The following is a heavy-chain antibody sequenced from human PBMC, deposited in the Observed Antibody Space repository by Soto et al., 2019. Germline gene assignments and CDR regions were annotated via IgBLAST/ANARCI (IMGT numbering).Heavy chain of an antibody. CDR1: GFTFSSYA. D-gene: IGHD4-17*01. V-gene: IGHV3-23*01. J-gene: IGHJ4*02. Sequence: EVLLLESGGGLVQPGGSLRLSCAASGFTFSSYAMSWVRQAPGKGLEWVSGISDSGDYTYYADSVKGRFTISRDNSKNTLYLQMNSLRAEDTAVYYCASCPIGYGDYSVDYWGQGTLVTVSS. CDR3: ASCPIGYGDYSVDY. CDR2: ISDSGDYT.